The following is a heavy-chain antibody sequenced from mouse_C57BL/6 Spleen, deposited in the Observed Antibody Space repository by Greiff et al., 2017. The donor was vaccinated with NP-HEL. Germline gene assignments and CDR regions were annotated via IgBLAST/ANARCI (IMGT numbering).Heavy chain of an antibody. J-gene: IGHJ4*01. CDR2: INPNNGGT. D-gene: IGHD2-12*01. CDR1: GYTFTDYN. V-gene: IGHV1-22*01. Sequence: VQLKQSGPELVKPGASVKMSCKASGYTFTDYNMHWVKQSHGKSLEWIGYINPNNGGTSYNQKFKGKATLTVNKSSSTAYMELRSLTSEDSAVYYCATLRREDYYAMDYWGQGTSVTVSS. CDR3: ATLRREDYYAMDY.